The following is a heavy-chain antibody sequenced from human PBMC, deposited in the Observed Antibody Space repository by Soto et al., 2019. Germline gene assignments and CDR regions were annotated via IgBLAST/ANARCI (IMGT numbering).Heavy chain of an antibody. CDR2: IIPIFGTA. J-gene: IGHJ5*02. CDR3: AREKYSRRWFDL. V-gene: IGHV1-69*06. Sequence: ASVKVSCKASGGTFSSYAISWVRQAPGQGLEWMGGIIPIFGTANYAQKFQGRVTITADKSTSTAYMELSSLRSEDTAVYYCAREKYSRRWFDLWGPRIFVTVFS. CDR1: GGTFSSYA. D-gene: IGHD6-13*01.